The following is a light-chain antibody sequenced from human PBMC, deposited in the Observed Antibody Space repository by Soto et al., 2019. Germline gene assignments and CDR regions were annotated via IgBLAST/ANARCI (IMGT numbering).Light chain of an antibody. CDR2: DSS. J-gene: IGKJ4*02. CDR3: QKRRNWHLT. Sequence: EIVLTQSPGTLSLSPGERATLSCRASQSVSNNYLAWYQQKPGQAPRLLIYDSSNRATGIPARFSGSGSGTNFSLIISRLESEDFAVYYCQKRRNWHLTLGGGTKVDIK. CDR1: QSVSNNY. V-gene: IGKV3D-11*02.